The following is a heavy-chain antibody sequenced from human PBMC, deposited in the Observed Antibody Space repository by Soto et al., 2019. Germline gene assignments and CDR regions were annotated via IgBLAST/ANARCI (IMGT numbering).Heavy chain of an antibody. V-gene: IGHV3-23*01. CDR2: ISGSGGST. J-gene: IGHJ4*02. CDR3: ARVAIGSYYFEY. CDR1: GFTFSSYA. D-gene: IGHD3-10*01. Sequence: GGSLRLSCAASGFTFSSYAMSWVRQAPGKGLEWVSAISGSGGSTYYADSVKGRFTISRDSAKDTLYLQMNSLRAEDTAVYYCARVAIGSYYFEYWGQGTLVTVSS.